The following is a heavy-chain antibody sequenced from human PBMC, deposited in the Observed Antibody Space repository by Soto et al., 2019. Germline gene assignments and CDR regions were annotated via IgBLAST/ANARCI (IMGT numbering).Heavy chain of an antibody. V-gene: IGHV4-59*08. D-gene: IGHD5-12*01. CDR2: IYYSGDT. J-gene: IGHJ3*01. Sequence: QVQLQESGPGLVKPSETLSLTCTVSGGSVSNYYWSWIRQPPGKGLEWIGYIYYSGDTNYNPSLKSRVTMSVYTSTNQVSLNLSSVTAADTAVYYCARQPPATAAFDVWGQGTMVTVSS. CDR1: GGSVSNYY. CDR3: ARQPPATAAFDV.